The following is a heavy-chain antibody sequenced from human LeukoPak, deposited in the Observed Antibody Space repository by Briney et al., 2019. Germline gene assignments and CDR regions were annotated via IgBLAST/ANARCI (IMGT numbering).Heavy chain of an antibody. CDR3: TRRVDSTRWFDP. CDR2: INGDGTST. CDR1: GFTFSNYF. Sequence: GGSLRLSCSVSGFTFSNYFMHWVRQAPGEGLVWVSRINGDGTSTIYADSVKGRFTISRDNAKNTLYLQMNSLRAEDTAIYYCTRRVDSTRWFDPWGRGTLVSVSS. D-gene: IGHD1-1*01. J-gene: IGHJ5*02. V-gene: IGHV3-74*01.